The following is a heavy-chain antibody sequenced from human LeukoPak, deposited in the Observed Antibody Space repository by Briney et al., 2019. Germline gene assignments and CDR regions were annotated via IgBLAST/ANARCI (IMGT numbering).Heavy chain of an antibody. CDR3: ARRRGSLHFDY. D-gene: IGHD2-15*01. CDR1: GFTFSNYW. Sequence: GGSLRLSCAASGFTFSNYWMGWVRQAPGKGLEWVANIKQDESEKYYVDSVKGRFTISRDNARNSLYLQMNSLRAEDTAVYYCARRRGSLHFDYWGQGTVVTVSS. J-gene: IGHJ4*02. CDR2: IKQDESEK. V-gene: IGHV3-7*02.